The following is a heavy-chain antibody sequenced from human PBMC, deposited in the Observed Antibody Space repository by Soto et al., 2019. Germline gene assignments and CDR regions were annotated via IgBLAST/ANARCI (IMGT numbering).Heavy chain of an antibody. D-gene: IGHD6-19*01. CDR1: GFTFSSYA. Sequence: QVQLVESGGGVVQPGRSLRLSCAASGFTFSSYAMHWVRQAPGKGLEWVAVISYDGSNKSYADSVKGRFTISRDNSKNTLYLQMNSLRAENTAVYYCARAACGWPLYNWFDPWGQGTLVTVSS. CDR2: ISYDGSNK. V-gene: IGHV3-30-3*01. CDR3: ARAACGWPLYNWFDP. J-gene: IGHJ5*02.